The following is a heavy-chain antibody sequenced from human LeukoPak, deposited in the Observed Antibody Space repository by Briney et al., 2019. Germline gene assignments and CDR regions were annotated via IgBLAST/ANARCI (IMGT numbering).Heavy chain of an antibody. CDR3: ARETISVFGVVISPLDY. Sequence: SVKVSCKASGGTFSSYAISWVRQAPGQGLEWMGGIIPIFGTTNYAQKFQGRVTITADESTSTAYIELSSLRSEDTAVYYCARETISVFGVVISPLDYWGQGTLVTVSS. V-gene: IGHV1-69*01. D-gene: IGHD3-3*01. CDR2: IIPIFGTT. CDR1: GGTFSSYA. J-gene: IGHJ4*02.